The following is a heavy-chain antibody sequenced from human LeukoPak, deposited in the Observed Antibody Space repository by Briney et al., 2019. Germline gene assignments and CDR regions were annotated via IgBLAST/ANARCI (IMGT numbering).Heavy chain of an antibody. CDR2: MSPRNGNT. CDR3: ARGVDAGVDY. D-gene: IGHD2-8*01. Sequence: ASVKVSCTASGYTFTSLDINWMRQTTGQGLEWLGWMSPRNGNTGYAQEFQGRVTMTGDTSKTTAYLELSSLTSDDTAIYYCARGVDAGVDYWGQGTLITVSS. V-gene: IGHV1-8*01. CDR1: GYTFTSLD. J-gene: IGHJ4*02.